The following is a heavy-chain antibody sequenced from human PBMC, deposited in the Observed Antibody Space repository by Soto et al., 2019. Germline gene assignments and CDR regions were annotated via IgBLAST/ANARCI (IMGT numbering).Heavy chain of an antibody. J-gene: IGHJ5*02. CDR2: FDPEDGET. Sequence: QVQLVQSGAEVKKPGASVKVSCKVSGYTLTELSMHWVRQAPGKGLEWMGGFDPEDGETIYAQKFQGRVTMTEDTSTDTAYMELSSLRSEDTAVYYCSTTHYDYIWGSYRYGGWFDPWGQGTLVTVSS. CDR1: GYTLTELS. CDR3: STTHYDYIWGSYRYGGWFDP. D-gene: IGHD3-16*02. V-gene: IGHV1-24*01.